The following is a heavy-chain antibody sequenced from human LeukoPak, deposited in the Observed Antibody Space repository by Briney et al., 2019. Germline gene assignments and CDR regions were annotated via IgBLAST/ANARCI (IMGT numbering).Heavy chain of an antibody. CDR3: AGEVAATLFFDS. J-gene: IGHJ4*02. D-gene: IGHD2-15*01. CDR2: ITPSNGVT. V-gene: IGHV1-46*01. CDR1: AYTFSSYN. Sequence: ASVKVSCKASAYTFSSYNIHWMRQAPGQGLERMGIITPSNGVTSYAWNFRGRITMTRDTSTSTVYMDLNSLKSDDTAVYYCAGEVAATLFFDSWGQGTLVTVSS.